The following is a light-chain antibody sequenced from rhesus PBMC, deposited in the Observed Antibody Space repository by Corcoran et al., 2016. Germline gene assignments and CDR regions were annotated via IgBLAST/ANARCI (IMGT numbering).Light chain of an antibody. CDR1: QCISHY. V-gene: IGKV1-66*01. CDR3: QQYYNSPFT. CDR2: YTS. J-gene: IGKJ3*01. Sequence: DIQMTQSPSSLSASVGDRVTITCRASQCISHYLTWYQQKPGKAPKPLIYYTSNLEIGVPSRFSGSGSGTDYTLTISRLQPEDIATYFCQQYYNSPFTFGPGTKLDIK.